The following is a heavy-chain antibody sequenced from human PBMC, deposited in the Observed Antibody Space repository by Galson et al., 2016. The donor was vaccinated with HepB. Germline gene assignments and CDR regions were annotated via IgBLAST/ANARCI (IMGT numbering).Heavy chain of an antibody. CDR2: ISSSTT. CDR3: VRDGGFNGDY. V-gene: IGHV3-48*04. Sequence: SLRLSCAASGFSFSSFPMDWVRQAPGKGLEWVSYISSSTTFYADSVKGRFTISRDNAKNSLYLQMNNLRAEDTAVYYCVRDGGFNGDYWGQGTLVTVSS. D-gene: IGHD3-16*01. J-gene: IGHJ4*02. CDR1: GFSFSSFP.